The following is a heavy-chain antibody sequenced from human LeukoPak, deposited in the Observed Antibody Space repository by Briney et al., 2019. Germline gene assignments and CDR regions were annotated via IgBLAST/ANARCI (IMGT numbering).Heavy chain of an antibody. CDR2: IKSNI. V-gene: IGHV3-69-1*02. D-gene: IGHD6-13*01. J-gene: IGHJ4*02. Sequence: GSLRLSCSASGFTFSDYSMNWVRQAPGKGLEWVAYIKSNIYYADSVKGRFTISRDNAKNLLYLQMNSLTAEDTAVYYCARDDSSSWYQEYWGQGTLVTVSS. CDR3: ARDDSSSWYQEY. CDR1: GFTFSDYS.